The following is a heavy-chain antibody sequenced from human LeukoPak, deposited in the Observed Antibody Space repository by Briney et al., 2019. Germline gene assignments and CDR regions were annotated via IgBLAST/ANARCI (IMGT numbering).Heavy chain of an antibody. V-gene: IGHV3-21*01. Sequence: GGSLRLSCAASGFTFSSYSMNWVRQAPGKGLEWVSSISSSSSYIYYADSVKGRFTISRDNAKNSLYLQMNSLRAEDTAVYYCARDPGIQLWLAPPPDYWGQGTLVTVSS. CDR3: ARDPGIQLWLAPPPDY. D-gene: IGHD5-18*01. CDR1: GFTFSSYS. J-gene: IGHJ4*02. CDR2: ISSSSSYI.